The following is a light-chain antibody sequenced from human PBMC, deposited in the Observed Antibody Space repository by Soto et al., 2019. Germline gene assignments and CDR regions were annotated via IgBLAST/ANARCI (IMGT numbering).Light chain of an antibody. V-gene: IGKV3-15*01. CDR1: QSISTN. CDR2: GAS. CDR3: QQDNNWHPLT. Sequence: EIVMTQSPATLSVSPGERATLSCRASQSISTNLAWYQQKPGQAPRLLIYGASTRATGIPARFSGSGSGTDFTLTISSLQSEDFAVYYCQQDNNWHPLTFGGGTKVESK. J-gene: IGKJ4*01.